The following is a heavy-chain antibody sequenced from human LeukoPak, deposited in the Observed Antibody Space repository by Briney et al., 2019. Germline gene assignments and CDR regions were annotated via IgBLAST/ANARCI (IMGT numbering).Heavy chain of an antibody. J-gene: IGHJ4*02. CDR1: GYTFTGYY. Sequence: GASVKVSCTASGYTFTGYYMNSVPQAAGPGVEWLRWINPNSGGTNYAQKFQGRVTMTRDTSISTAYMELSRLRSDDTAVYYCARLRGYSYGPIDYWGQGTLVTVSS. D-gene: IGHD5-18*01. CDR2: INPNSGGT. CDR3: ARLRGYSYGPIDY. V-gene: IGHV1-2*02.